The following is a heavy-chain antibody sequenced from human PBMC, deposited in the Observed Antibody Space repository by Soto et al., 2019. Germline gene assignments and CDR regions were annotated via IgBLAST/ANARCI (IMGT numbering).Heavy chain of an antibody. Sequence: GGSLRLSCAASGFTFSSYSMNWVRQAPGKGLEWVSSISSSSYIYYADSVKGRFTISRDNAKNSLYLQMNSLRAEDTAVYYCARDRSGSSSPPPYWGQGTLVTVSS. J-gene: IGHJ4*02. D-gene: IGHD3-10*01. CDR2: ISSSSYI. V-gene: IGHV3-21*01. CDR3: ARDRSGSSSPPPY. CDR1: GFTFSSYS.